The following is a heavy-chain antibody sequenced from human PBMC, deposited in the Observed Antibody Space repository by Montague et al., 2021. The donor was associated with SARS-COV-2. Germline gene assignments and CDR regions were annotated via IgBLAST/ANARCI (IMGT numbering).Heavy chain of an antibody. D-gene: IGHD3-22*01. V-gene: IGHV4-59*11. Sequence: SETLSLTCTVSGGSISNHYWSWIRQPPGKGLDWIAFYSGNTNYNPPLTLRVTISVDTSKNQFSLKLSSVTAADTAVYYCARATLGITMIVVVMTAIDYYFDYWGQGNLVTVSS. J-gene: IGHJ4*02. CDR2: FYSGNT. CDR1: GGSISNHY. CDR3: ARATLGITMIVVVMTAIDYYFDY.